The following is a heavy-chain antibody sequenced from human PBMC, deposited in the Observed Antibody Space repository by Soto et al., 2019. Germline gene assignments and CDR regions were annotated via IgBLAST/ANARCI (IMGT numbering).Heavy chain of an antibody. J-gene: IGHJ6*02. Sequence: GGSLRLSCAASGFRFSDYSMNWVRQAPGRGLEWVAVISYDGSNKYYADSVKGRFTISRDNSKNTLYLQMNSLRGEDTAVYYCARAGFRQQLVLYYYYYGMDVWGQGTTVTVSS. CDR2: ISYDGSNK. CDR1: GFRFSDYS. V-gene: IGHV3-30-3*01. CDR3: ARAGFRQQLVLYYYYYGMDV. D-gene: IGHD6-13*01.